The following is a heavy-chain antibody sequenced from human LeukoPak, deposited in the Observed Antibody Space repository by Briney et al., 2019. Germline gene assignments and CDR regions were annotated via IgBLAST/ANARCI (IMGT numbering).Heavy chain of an antibody. V-gene: IGHV4-31*03. Sequence: SQTLSLTCTVSGGSISSGGYYWSWIRQHPGKGLEWIRYIYYSGSTYYNPSLKSRVTISVDTSKNQFSLKLSSVTAADTAVYYCARWLGYCSSTSCSYFDYWGQGTLVTVSS. CDR2: IYYSGST. J-gene: IGHJ4*02. CDR3: ARWLGYCSSTSCSYFDY. CDR1: GGSISSGGYY. D-gene: IGHD2-2*01.